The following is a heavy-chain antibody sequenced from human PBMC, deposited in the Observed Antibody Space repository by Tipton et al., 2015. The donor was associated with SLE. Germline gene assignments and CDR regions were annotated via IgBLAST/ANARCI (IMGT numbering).Heavy chain of an antibody. V-gene: IGHV4-38-2*02. J-gene: IGHJ6*03. CDR1: GYSISSGYY. CDR3: GRVRGYYPFYYMDV. D-gene: IGHD2-21*01. CDR2: MYHSGST. Sequence: TLSLTCTVSGYSISSGYYWGWIRQPPGKGLEWIGIMYHSGSTYYNPSLKSRVTISVDTSKNQLSLKVSSVTAADTAVYYCGRVRGYYPFYYMDVWGKGTTVTVSS.